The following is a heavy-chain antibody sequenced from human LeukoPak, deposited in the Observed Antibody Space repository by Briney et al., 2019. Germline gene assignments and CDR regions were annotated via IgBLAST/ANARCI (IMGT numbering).Heavy chain of an antibody. CDR2: ISYDGSNK. CDR1: GFTFSSYG. CDR3: AKEIRLDTAMVTQRYYYYYGMDV. Sequence: GRSLRLSCAASGFTFSSYGMHWVRQAPGKGLEWVAVISYDGSNKYYADSVKGRFTISRDNSKNTLYLQMNSLRAEDTAVYYCAKEIRLDTAMVTQRYYYYYGMDVWGQGTTVTVSS. D-gene: IGHD5-18*01. J-gene: IGHJ6*02. V-gene: IGHV3-30*18.